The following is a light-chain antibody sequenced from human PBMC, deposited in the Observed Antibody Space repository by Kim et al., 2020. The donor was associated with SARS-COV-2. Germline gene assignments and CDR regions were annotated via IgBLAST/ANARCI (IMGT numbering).Light chain of an antibody. Sequence: EIVLTQSPATLSLSPGERATHSCRASQYIDNWLAWYQQKPGQVPRLLIYDASNRATGIPARFSGSGSGTDFTLTISSLEPEDFAVYYCQHRQTWPLTFGQGTKLEI. CDR3: QHRQTWPLT. CDR1: QYIDNW. CDR2: DAS. J-gene: IGKJ2*01. V-gene: IGKV3-11*01.